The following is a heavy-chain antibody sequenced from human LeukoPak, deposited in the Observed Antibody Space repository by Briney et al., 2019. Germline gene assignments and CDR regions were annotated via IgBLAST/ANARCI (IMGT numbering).Heavy chain of an antibody. Sequence: SETLSLTCAVYVGSFSGYYWRWIPQPPGKGVEWVEEINHSGSTNYNPSLKSRVTISVDTPTNQFSLKLSSVTAADTAVYYCARSVDTAMVGVYWGQGTLVTVSS. J-gene: IGHJ4*02. D-gene: IGHD5-18*01. CDR2: INHSGST. CDR3: ARSVDTAMVGVY. CDR1: VGSFSGYY. V-gene: IGHV4-34*01.